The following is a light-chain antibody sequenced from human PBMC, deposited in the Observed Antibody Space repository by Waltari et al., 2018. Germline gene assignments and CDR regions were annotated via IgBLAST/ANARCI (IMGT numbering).Light chain of an antibody. CDR3: CSYAGSYTWV. V-gene: IGLV2-11*01. J-gene: IGLJ3*02. Sequence: SALTQPRSVSGSPGPSVTIPCTGTTTDLGSYHYVSWYQQHPGKAPKLIILDVTKRPSGVPDRLSGSKSGNTASLTISGLRAEDEAEYYCCSYAGSYTWVFGGGTKLTVV. CDR2: DVT. CDR1: TTDLGSYHY.